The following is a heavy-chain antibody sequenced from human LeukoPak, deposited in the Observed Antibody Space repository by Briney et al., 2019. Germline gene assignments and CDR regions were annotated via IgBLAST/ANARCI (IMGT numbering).Heavy chain of an antibody. D-gene: IGHD3-9*01. CDR2: IISSGTYI. Sequence: GGSLRLSCAASGFSFSSYSMNWVRQAPGKGLEWVSSIISSGTYIYYADSVKGRFTISRDNARNSLSLQMNSLRAEDTAVYYCARDGDILTGYYFDYWGQGTLVTVSS. V-gene: IGHV3-21*01. J-gene: IGHJ4*02. CDR3: ARDGDILTGYYFDY. CDR1: GFSFSSYS.